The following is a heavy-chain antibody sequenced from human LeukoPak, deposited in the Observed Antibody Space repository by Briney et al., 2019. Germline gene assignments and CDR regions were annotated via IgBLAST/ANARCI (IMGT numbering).Heavy chain of an antibody. Sequence: GGSLRLSCAASGFTFSSYAMTWVRQASGKGLEWVSAISGSGSTTYYADSVKGRFTISRDNSKNTLYPQMSSLRAEDTAVYYCAKVGDYYGSGKYSNFDYWGQGTLVTVSS. D-gene: IGHD3-10*01. V-gene: IGHV3-23*01. J-gene: IGHJ4*02. CDR3: AKVGDYYGSGKYSNFDY. CDR1: GFTFSSYA. CDR2: ISGSGSTT.